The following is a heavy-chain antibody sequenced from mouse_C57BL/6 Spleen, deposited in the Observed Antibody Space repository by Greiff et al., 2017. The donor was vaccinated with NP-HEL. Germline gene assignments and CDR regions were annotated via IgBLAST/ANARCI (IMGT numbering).Heavy chain of an antibody. CDR3: AREARTVVGRGLAWFAY. V-gene: IGHV1-82*01. CDR2: IYPGDGDT. D-gene: IGHD1-1*01. Sequence: QVHVKQSGPELVKPGASVKISCKASGYAFSSSWMNWVKQRPGKGLEWIGRIYPGDGDTNYNGKFKGKATLTADKSSSTDYMQLSSLTSEDSAVYFCAREARTVVGRGLAWFAYWGQGTLVTVSA. J-gene: IGHJ3*01. CDR1: GYAFSSSW.